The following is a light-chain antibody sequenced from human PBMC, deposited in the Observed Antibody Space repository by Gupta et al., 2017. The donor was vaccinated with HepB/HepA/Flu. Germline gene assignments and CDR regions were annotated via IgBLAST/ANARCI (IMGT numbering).Light chain of an antibody. CDR3: SSYMSTSALAV. CDR1: SSDV. V-gene: IGLV2-14*01. CDR2: DVS. Sequence: QSALPQPASVSGSPGQSITISCTGTSSDVYWYQQHPGKAPKLMIYDVSKRPARVAYRFSGSKSGNTASLTISELQAEDVADYYCSSYMSTSALAVFGGGTKLTVL. J-gene: IGLJ3*02.